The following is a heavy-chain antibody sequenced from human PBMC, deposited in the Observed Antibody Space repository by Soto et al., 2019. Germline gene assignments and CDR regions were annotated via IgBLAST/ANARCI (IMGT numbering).Heavy chain of an antibody. Sequence: RASVKVSCKASGGTFSSYAISWVRQAPGQGLEWMGGIIPIFGTANYAQKFQGRVTITADESTSTAYMELSSLRSEDTAVYYCAIAEYYDFWSGLPRGFDYWGQGTLVTVSS. J-gene: IGHJ4*02. D-gene: IGHD3-3*01. CDR1: GGTFSSYA. CDR3: AIAEYYDFWSGLPRGFDY. V-gene: IGHV1-69*13. CDR2: IIPIFGTA.